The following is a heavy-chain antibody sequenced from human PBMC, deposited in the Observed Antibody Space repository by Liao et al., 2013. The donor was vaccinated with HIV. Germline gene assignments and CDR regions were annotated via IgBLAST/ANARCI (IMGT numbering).Heavy chain of an antibody. Sequence: QVQLQESGPGLVKPSQTLSLTCTVSGGSISSGSYCWSWIRQPAGKGLEWIGRIYTSGSTNYNPSLKSRVTISVDTSKNQFSLKLSSVTAADTAVYYCARALYSGSYYFFDYWGQGTLVTVSS. D-gene: IGHD1-26*01. CDR3: ARALYSGSYYFFDY. CDR2: IYTSGST. J-gene: IGHJ4*02. CDR1: GGSISSGSYC. V-gene: IGHV4-61*02.